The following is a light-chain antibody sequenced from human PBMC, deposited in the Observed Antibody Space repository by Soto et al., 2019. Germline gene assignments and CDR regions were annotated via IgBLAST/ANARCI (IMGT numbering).Light chain of an antibody. CDR2: DVS. CDR1: SSEVGGYNY. CDR3: SSYTSSSTLDYV. V-gene: IGLV2-14*01. Sequence: QSVLPQPASVSGSPGQSITISCTGTSSEVGGYNYVSWYQQHPGKAPKLMIYDVSNRPSGVSNRFSGSKSGNTASLTISGLQAEDEADYYCSSYTSSSTLDYVFGTGTKVTVL. J-gene: IGLJ1*01.